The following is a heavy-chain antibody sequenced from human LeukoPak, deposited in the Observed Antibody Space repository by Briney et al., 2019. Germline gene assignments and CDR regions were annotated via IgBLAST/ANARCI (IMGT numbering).Heavy chain of an antibody. J-gene: IGHJ4*02. V-gene: IGHV3-23*01. D-gene: IGHD3-16*01. CDR2: ISGSGGST. Sequence: PGGSLRLSCAASGFTFSTYGMAWVRQAPGKGLEWVSGISGSGGSTYYAESVRGRFTIPRDNSKNTLYLQMNSLRADDTAVYYCAKDWGYWGQGSLVTVSS. CDR1: GFTFSTYG. CDR3: AKDWGY.